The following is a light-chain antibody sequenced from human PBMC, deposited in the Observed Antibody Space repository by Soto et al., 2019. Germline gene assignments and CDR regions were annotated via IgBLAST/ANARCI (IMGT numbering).Light chain of an antibody. CDR3: QQYNNWPPLT. V-gene: IGKV3-20*01. CDR2: GAS. CDR1: QSVSSSY. Sequence: EIVLTQSPGTLSLSPGERATLSCRASQSVSSSYLAWYQQKPGQAPRLLIYGASSRATGIPDRFSGSVSGTGFTLTISRLEPEDFAVYYCQQYNNWPPLTFTRGTNADIK. J-gene: IGKJ4*01.